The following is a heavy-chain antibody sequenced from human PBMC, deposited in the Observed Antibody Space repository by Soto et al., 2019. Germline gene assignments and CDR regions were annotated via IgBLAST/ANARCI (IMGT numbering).Heavy chain of an antibody. J-gene: IGHJ6*02. CDR2: IDPSDSYT. Sequence: PGESLKISCKGSGYSFTSYWISWVRQMPGKGLEWMGRIDPSDSYTNYSPSFQGHVTISADKSISTAYLQLCSLKASDTAMYYCARYCSGGSCYYYYGMDVWGQGTTVTVSS. CDR3: ARYCSGGSCYYYYGMDV. V-gene: IGHV5-10-1*01. D-gene: IGHD2-15*01. CDR1: GYSFTSYW.